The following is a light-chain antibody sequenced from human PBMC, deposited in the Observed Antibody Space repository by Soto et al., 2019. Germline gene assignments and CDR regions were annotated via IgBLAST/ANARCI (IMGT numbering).Light chain of an antibody. CDR1: QSVSSSY. J-gene: IGKJ4*01. CDR2: GAS. Sequence: EIVLTQSPGTLSLSPGERATLSCRASQSVSSSYLAWYQQKPGQAPRLLIYGASSRATGITDRFSGSGSGTDFTLTISRLEPEDFAVYYCQQFSSYPLTFGGGTKVDIK. CDR3: QQFSSYPLT. V-gene: IGKV3-20*01.